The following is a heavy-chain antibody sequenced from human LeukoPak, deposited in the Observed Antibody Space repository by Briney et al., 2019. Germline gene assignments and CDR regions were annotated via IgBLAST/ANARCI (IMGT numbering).Heavy chain of an antibody. Sequence: ASVKVSCKASGCTFSSYAISWVRQAPGQGLEWIGGIIPIFGTANYAQKFQGRVTITTDESTSTAYMELSSLRSEDTAVYYCARTYYYDSSGYYPYWGQGTLVTVSS. D-gene: IGHD3-22*01. CDR3: ARTYYYDSSGYYPY. V-gene: IGHV1-69*05. CDR2: IIPIFGTA. CDR1: GCTFSSYA. J-gene: IGHJ4*02.